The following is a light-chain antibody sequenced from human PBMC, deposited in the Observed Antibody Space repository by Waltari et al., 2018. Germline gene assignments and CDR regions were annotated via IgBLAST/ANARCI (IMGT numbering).Light chain of an antibody. CDR2: NNT. V-gene: IGLV1-44*01. Sequence: QSVLTQPPSASGTPGQRVTISCSGSSSNIGGNAVNWYQHLPGTAPKLLIYNNTRWPSGVPARVSGSTAGTSASLAISELQSGEEADYYCAAWDDSLNGFYVFGTGTKVTVL. J-gene: IGLJ1*01. CDR3: AAWDDSLNGFYV. CDR1: SSNIGGNA.